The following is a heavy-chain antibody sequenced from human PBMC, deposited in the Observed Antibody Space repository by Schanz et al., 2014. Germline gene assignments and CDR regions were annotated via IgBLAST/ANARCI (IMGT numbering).Heavy chain of an antibody. CDR3: ARDYHGYGPHLDY. V-gene: IGHV3-30*04. D-gene: IGHD5-12*01. Sequence: QVQLVESGGGVVQPGRSLRLSCAASGFTFSSYALHWVRQAPGKGLEWVAFVPFDGSQKFYADSVKGRFTISRDNSKNTLYLQLNSLRAEDTAVYDCARDYHGYGPHLDYWGQGSLXTVSS. CDR1: GFTFSSYA. J-gene: IGHJ4*02. CDR2: VPFDGSQK.